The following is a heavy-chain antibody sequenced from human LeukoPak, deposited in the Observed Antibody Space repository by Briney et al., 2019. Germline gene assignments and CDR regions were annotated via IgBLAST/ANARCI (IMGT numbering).Heavy chain of an antibody. J-gene: IGHJ4*02. CDR1: GGSISSSSYY. CDR3: ATTSMSYFDY. Sequence: PSETLSLTCTVSGGSISSSSYYWGWIRQPPGKGLEWIGSIYYSGSTYYNPSLKSRVTISVDTSKSQFSLKLSSVTAADTAVYYCATTSMSYFDYWGQGTLVTVSS. V-gene: IGHV4-39*01. D-gene: IGHD1-7*01. CDR2: IYYSGST.